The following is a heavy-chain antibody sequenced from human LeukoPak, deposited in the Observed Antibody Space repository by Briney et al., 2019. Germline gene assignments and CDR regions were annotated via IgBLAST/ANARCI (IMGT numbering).Heavy chain of an antibody. J-gene: IGHJ4*02. CDR1: GYTLTSYY. D-gene: IGHD3-10*01. CDR2: INPSDGST. CDR3: ARDSLPYYYSSGSHNPADY. V-gene: IGHV1-46*01. Sequence: ASVKVSCKASGYTLTSYYMHWVRQALGQGLEWMGIINPSDGSTSYAQKFQGRVTMTRDTSTSTVYMELYSLKSEDTAVYYCARDSLPYYYSSGSHNPADYWGQGTLVTASS.